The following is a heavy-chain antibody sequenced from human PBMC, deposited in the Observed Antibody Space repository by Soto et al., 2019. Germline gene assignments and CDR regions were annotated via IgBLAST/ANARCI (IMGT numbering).Heavy chain of an antibody. CDR2: ITPMYGSA. CDR3: ATWRTYSGSYCFDY. V-gene: IGHV1-69*06. Sequence: QVQLVQSGAELKKPGSSVNVSCAASGGTCKTYTINWVRQAPGQGLEWIGQITPMYGSANYAQRFQGRVTISADKSTNIAYMELSGLRSEDTALYYCATWRTYSGSYCFDYWGQGTLVSVSS. J-gene: IGHJ4*02. CDR1: GGTCKTYT. D-gene: IGHD1-26*01.